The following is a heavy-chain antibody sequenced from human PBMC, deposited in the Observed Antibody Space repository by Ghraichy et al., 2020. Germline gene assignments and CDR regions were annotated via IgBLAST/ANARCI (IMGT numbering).Heavy chain of an antibody. CDR3: AREDTAMVINYYYYMDV. CDR1: GFTFSSYG. Sequence: GESLNISCAASGFTFSSYGMHWVRQAPGKGLEWVAVIWYDGSNKYYADSVKGRFTISRDNSKNTLYLQMNSLRAEDTAVYYCAREDTAMVINYYYYMDVWGKGTTVTVSS. D-gene: IGHD5-18*01. J-gene: IGHJ6*03. CDR2: IWYDGSNK. V-gene: IGHV3-33*01.